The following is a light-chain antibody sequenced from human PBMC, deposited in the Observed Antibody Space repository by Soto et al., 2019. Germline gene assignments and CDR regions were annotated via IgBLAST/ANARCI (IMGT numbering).Light chain of an antibody. J-gene: IGKJ4*01. V-gene: IGKV3D-20*02. CDR3: QQHAHWPLT. Sequence: EIVMTQSPATLSVSPGERATLSCRASQSVRNNYLAWYQQRPGQAPRLLIYAASSRATGIPDRFNGSGSGTDFTLTISSLEPEDFAVYYCQQHAHWPLTFGGGTKVDIK. CDR1: QSVRNNY. CDR2: AAS.